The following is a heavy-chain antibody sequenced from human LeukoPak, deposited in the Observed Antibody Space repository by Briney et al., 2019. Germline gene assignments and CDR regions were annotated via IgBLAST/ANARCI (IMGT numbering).Heavy chain of an antibody. Sequence: SVKVSCKASGGTFGSYAISWVRQAPGQGLEWMGGIIPIFGTADYAQKFQGRVTITADESTSTAYMELSSLRSEDTAVYYCASAYYDFWSGYYQGGERNNWFDPWGQGTLVTVSS. CDR1: GGTFGSYA. CDR3: ASAYYDFWSGYYQGGERNNWFDP. CDR2: IIPIFGTA. D-gene: IGHD3-3*01. J-gene: IGHJ5*02. V-gene: IGHV1-69*01.